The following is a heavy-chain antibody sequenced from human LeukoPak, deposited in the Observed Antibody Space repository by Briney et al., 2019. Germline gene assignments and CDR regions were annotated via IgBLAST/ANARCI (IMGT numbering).Heavy chain of an antibody. Sequence: SETLSLTCTVSGGSISSYYWSWIRQPPGKGLEWIGYIYYSGSTNYNPSLKSRVTISVDTSKNQFSLKLSSVTAADTAVYYCARASTGIRGYYFDYWGQGTLVTVSS. CDR3: ARASTGIRGYYFDY. D-gene: IGHD3-10*01. J-gene: IGHJ4*02. CDR2: IYYSGST. CDR1: GGSISSYY. V-gene: IGHV4-59*01.